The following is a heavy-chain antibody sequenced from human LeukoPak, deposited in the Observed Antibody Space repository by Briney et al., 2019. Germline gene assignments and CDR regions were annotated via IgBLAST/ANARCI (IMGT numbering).Heavy chain of an antibody. CDR3: ARWQGYCSSTSCRNFDY. D-gene: IGHD2-2*01. CDR2: IYHSGNT. J-gene: IGHJ4*02. V-gene: IGHV4-30-2*01. Sequence: TLSLTCAVSGDSISSGGYSWSWIRQPPGKGLEWIGYIYHSGNTYYNPSLKSRVTISVDTSKNQFSLKLSSVTAADTAVYYCARWQGYCSSTSCRNFDYWGQGTLVTVSS. CDR1: GDSISSGGYS.